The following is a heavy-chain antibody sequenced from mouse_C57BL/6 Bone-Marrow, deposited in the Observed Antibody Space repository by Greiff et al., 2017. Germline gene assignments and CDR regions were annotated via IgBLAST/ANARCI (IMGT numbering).Heavy chain of an antibody. CDR2: ISSGSSTI. V-gene: IGHV5-17*01. CDR3: ARTYYDYDGYYFDY. D-gene: IGHD2-4*01. CDR1: GFTFSDYG. Sequence: EVKLMESGGGLVKPGGSLKLSCAASGFTFSDYGMHWVRQAPEKGLEWVAYISSGSSTIYYADTVKGRFTISRDNAKNTLFLQMTSLRSEDTAMYYCARTYYDYDGYYFDYWGQGTTLTVSS. J-gene: IGHJ2*01.